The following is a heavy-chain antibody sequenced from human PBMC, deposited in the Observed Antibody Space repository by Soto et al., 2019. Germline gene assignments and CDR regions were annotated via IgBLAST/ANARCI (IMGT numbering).Heavy chain of an antibody. CDR3: AREKDQFEDIVVVPGPLYV. V-gene: IGHV1-3*01. CDR1: GYTFANYA. CDR2: INAGNGNT. D-gene: IGHD2-2*01. Sequence: ASVKVSCKASGYTFANYAMHWVRQAPGQRLDWMGWINAGNGNTKYPQKLQGRVTITRDTSASIAYMELSSLRSEDTAVYYCAREKDQFEDIVVVPGPLYVWGQGTTVTVSS. J-gene: IGHJ6*02.